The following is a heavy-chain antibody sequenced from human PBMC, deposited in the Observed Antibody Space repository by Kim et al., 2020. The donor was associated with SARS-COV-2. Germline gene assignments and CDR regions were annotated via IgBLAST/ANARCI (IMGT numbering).Heavy chain of an antibody. Sequence: GGSLRLSCPPSGFTFTGYAMSWVRQAPGKGLEWVSSIDGSDGTTYYVDSVKGRFTISRDNSKNTLYLQMNSLRADDPAVYYCMKGGWGWIWDHWGQGTRVTVSS. CDR2: IDGSDGTT. CDR3: MKGGWGWIWDH. V-gene: IGHV3-23*01. J-gene: IGHJ4*02. D-gene: IGHD2-2*03. CDR1: GFTFTGYA.